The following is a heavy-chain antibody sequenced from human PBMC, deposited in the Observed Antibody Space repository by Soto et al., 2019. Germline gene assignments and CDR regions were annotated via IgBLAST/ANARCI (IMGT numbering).Heavy chain of an antibody. CDR1: GFTFSSYS. CDR2: ISSSSSYI. J-gene: IGHJ4*02. V-gene: IGHV3-21*01. CDR3: ARDYDY. Sequence: GGSLRLSCAASGFTFSSYSMNWVRQAPGKGLEWVSSISSSSSYIYYADSLKGRFTISRDNAKNSLFLQMNSLRAEDTAVYYCARDYDYWGQGTLVTVSS.